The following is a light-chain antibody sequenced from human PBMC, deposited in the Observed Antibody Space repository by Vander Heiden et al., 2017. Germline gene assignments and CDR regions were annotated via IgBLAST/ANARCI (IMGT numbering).Light chain of an antibody. Sequence: DFQMTQSPSTLSASVGDRVILTCRASQSVRSWVAWYQQKPGKAPNLLIYKVSNLESGVPSRFSGSGSETEFTLTISSLQPDDFATYYCQHYDSYSWTFGQGTKVEIK. V-gene: IGKV1-5*03. CDR3: QHYDSYSWT. CDR2: KVS. CDR1: QSVRSW. J-gene: IGKJ1*01.